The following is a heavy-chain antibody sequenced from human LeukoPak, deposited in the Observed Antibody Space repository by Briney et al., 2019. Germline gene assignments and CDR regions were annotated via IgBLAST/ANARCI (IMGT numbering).Heavy chain of an antibody. Sequence: GGSLRLSCAASEFTFSDYYMTWIRQAPGKGLEWVAVISYDGSNKYYADSVKGRFTISRDNSKNTLYLQMNSLRAEDTAVYYCAQGKYSSSWTDYFDYWGQGTLVTVSS. V-gene: IGHV3-30*18. D-gene: IGHD6-13*01. J-gene: IGHJ4*02. CDR2: ISYDGSNK. CDR3: AQGKYSSSWTDYFDY. CDR1: EFTFSDYY.